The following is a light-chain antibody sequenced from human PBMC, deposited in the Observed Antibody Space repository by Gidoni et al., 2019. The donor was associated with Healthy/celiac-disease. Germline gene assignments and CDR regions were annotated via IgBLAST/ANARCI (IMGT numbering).Light chain of an antibody. J-gene: IGKJ2*01. CDR1: QSVSSY. Sequence: EIVLTQSPATLSLSPRERAPLSCRASQSVSSYLAWYQQNPGQAPRLLIYDASNRATGIPARFSGSGSGTDFTLTISSLEAEDFAVYYCQQRSNWAYTFGQGTKLEIK. CDR2: DAS. CDR3: QQRSNWAYT. V-gene: IGKV3-11*01.